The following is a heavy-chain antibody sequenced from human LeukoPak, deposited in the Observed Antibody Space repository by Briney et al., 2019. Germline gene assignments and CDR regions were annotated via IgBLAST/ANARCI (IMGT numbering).Heavy chain of an antibody. J-gene: IGHJ3*02. CDR1: GYTFTGYY. D-gene: IGHD3-9*01. CDR2: INPNSGGT. V-gene: IGHV1-2*02. CDR3: ARPLKYYDILTGYSTIDAFDI. Sequence: ASVKASCKASGYTFTGYYMHWVRQAPGQGLEWMGWINPNSGGTNYAQKFQGRVTMTRDTSISTAYMELSRLRSDDTTVYYCARPLKYYDILTGYSTIDAFDIWGQGTMVTVSS.